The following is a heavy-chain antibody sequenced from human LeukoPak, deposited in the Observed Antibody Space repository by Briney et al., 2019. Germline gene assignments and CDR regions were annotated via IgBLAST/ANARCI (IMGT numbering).Heavy chain of an antibody. J-gene: IGHJ4*02. V-gene: IGHV3-11*01. D-gene: IGHD1-1*01. CDR1: GFTSSDDY. CDR3: ARVGIALASPFDY. CDR2: MSSRGYPI. Sequence: GGSLRLSCLASGFTSSDDYISWVRQAPGKGREWISYMSSRGYPIYYADSVKGRFTISRDNAKNTLYLQMHNLRADDTAVYFCARVGIALASPFDYWGLGTLVAVSS.